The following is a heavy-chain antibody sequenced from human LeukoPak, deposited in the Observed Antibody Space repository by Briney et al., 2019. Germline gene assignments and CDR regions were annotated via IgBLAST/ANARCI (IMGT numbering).Heavy chain of an antibody. CDR2: ISYDGSNK. V-gene: IGHV3-30*04. D-gene: IGHD6-13*01. Sequence: PGGSLRLSCAASGFTFSSYAMHWVRQAPGKGLEWVAVISYDGSNKYYADSVKGQFTISRDNSKNTLYLQMNSLRAEDTAVYYCARGRVFDYWGQGTLVTVSS. CDR3: ARGRVFDY. CDR1: GFTFSSYA. J-gene: IGHJ4*02.